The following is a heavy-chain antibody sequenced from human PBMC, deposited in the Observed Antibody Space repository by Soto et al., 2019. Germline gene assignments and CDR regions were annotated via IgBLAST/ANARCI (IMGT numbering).Heavy chain of an antibody. CDR3: ARALSGYDSISLSGDY. V-gene: IGHV3-33*01. CDR1: GFTFSSYG. J-gene: IGHJ4*02. D-gene: IGHD5-12*01. Sequence: QVQLVESGGGVVQPGRSLRLSCAASGFTFSSYGMHWVRQAPGKGLEWVAVIWYDGSNKYYADSVKGRFTISRDNSKNTLYLQMNSLRAEDTAVYYCARALSGYDSISLSGDYWGQGTLVTVSS. CDR2: IWYDGSNK.